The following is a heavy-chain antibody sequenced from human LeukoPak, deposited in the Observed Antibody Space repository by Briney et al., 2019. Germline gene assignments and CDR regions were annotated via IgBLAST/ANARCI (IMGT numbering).Heavy chain of an antibody. V-gene: IGHV1-46*01. CDR1: GYTFTSYD. CDR2: INPSGGST. D-gene: IGHD2-2*01. CDR3: ARIYCSSTSCSNWFDP. Sequence: ASVKVSCKASGYTFTSYDINWVRQATGQGLEWMGIINPSGGSTSYAQKLQGRVTMTRDTSTSTVYKELSSLRSEDTAVYYCARIYCSSTSCSNWFDPWGQGTLVTVSS. J-gene: IGHJ5*02.